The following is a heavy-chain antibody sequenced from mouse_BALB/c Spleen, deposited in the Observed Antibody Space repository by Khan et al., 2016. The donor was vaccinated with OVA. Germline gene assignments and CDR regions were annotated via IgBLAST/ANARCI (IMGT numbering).Heavy chain of an antibody. CDR2: INPSNGYT. V-gene: IGHV1-4*01. CDR1: GYTFTSYT. CDR3: VRDGAYHRNDGWFAY. J-gene: IGHJ3*01. D-gene: IGHD2-14*01. Sequence: QVQLQQSGAELARPGASVKMSCKASGYTFTSYTIPWIKLRPGQGLEWIGYINPSNGYTNYNQKFKDKATLTADKSSTTAYMELSSLTSDDSALYNGVRDGAYHRNDGWFAYWGQGTLVTVSA.